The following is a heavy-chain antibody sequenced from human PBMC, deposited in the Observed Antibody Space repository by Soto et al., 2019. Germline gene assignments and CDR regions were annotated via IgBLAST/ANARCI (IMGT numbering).Heavy chain of an antibody. CDR3: ARGGGYYDSSGTYDDAFDI. V-gene: IGHV4-30-2*01. Sequence: SETLSLTCAVSGGSISSGGYSWSWIRQPPGKGLEWIGYIYHSGSTYYNPSLKSRVTISVDRSKNQFSLKLSSVTAADTAVYYCARGGGYYDSSGTYDDAFDIWGQGTMVTVSS. CDR1: GGSISSGGYS. D-gene: IGHD3-22*01. J-gene: IGHJ3*02. CDR2: IYHSGST.